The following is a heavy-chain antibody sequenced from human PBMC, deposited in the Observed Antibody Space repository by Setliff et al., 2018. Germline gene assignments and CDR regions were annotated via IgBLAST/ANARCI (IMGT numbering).Heavy chain of an antibody. CDR1: GYSFSTYA. D-gene: IGHD3-16*02. CDR2: INTNTGNP. Sequence: ASVKVSCKASGYSFSTYAMSWIRQAPGQGLEWMGWINTNTGNPSYAQGFTGRFVFSLDTSVSTAYLRISSLKPEDTAMYYCARASRFATIVWKGDYYMDVWGKGTTVTV. V-gene: IGHV7-4-1*02. CDR3: ARASRFATIVWKGDYYMDV. J-gene: IGHJ6*03.